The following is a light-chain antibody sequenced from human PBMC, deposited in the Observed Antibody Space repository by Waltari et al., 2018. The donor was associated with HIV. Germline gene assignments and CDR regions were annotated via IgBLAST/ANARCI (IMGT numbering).Light chain of an antibody. CDR2: EIT. J-gene: IGLJ6*01. CDR1: SRDVGFYKY. Sequence: QSPLTQPASVSGSPGQSITISCTGTSRDVGFYKYVSWYQQYPGKAPKVIIYEITNRASGVSSRFSASRSGNTASLTISGLQAEDEADYYCSAYTTDSDWVFGSGTKVTVL. CDR3: SAYTTDSDWV. V-gene: IGLV2-14*01.